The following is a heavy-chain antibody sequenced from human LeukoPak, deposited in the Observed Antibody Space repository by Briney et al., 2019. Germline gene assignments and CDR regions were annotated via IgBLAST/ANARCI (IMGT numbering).Heavy chain of an antibody. CDR1: GGSISSYC. D-gene: IGHD6-13*01. Sequence: SETLSLTCTVSGGSISSYCWSWIRQPPGKGLEWIGYIYYSGSTKYNPSLKSRVTISVDTSKNQFSLKLSSVTAADTAVYYCASSSWYGKLDYWGQGTLVTVSS. J-gene: IGHJ4*02. V-gene: IGHV4-59*08. CDR2: IYYSGST. CDR3: ASSSWYGKLDY.